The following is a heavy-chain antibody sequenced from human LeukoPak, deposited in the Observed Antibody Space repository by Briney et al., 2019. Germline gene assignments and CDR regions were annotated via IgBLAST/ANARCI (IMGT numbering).Heavy chain of an antibody. D-gene: IGHD3-16*01. J-gene: IGHJ4*02. Sequence: PGESLRLSCAASGFPISSYAMSWVRQPPGKGLEWVSGVSGSGDTTYYADSVKGRFTISRDNSKNTLYLQMDSLRAEDAAVYYCAKSDYYDESGHPSSFEYWGQGTLVTVSS. V-gene: IGHV3-23*01. CDR3: AKSDYYDESGHPSSFEY. CDR2: VSGSGDTT. CDR1: GFPISSYA.